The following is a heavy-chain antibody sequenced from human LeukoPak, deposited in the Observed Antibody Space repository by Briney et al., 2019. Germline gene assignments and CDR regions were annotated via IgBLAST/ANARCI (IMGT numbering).Heavy chain of an antibody. J-gene: IGHJ4*02. D-gene: IGHD5-24*01. CDR1: GGSISSGGYY. CDR3: ARDSGGGLRDGYNFLYFDY. CDR2: IYHSGST. Sequence: SQTLSLTCTVSGGSISSGGYYWSWIRQPPGKGLEWIGYIYHSGSTYYNPSLKSRVTISVDRSKNQFSLKLSSVTAADTAVYYCARDSGGGLRDGYNFLYFDYWGQGTLVTVSS. V-gene: IGHV4-30-2*01.